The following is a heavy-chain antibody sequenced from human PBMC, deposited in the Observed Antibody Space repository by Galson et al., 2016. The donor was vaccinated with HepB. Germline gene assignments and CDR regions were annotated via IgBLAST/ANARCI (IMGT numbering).Heavy chain of an antibody. V-gene: IGHV3-53*01. D-gene: IGHD3-22*01. Sequence: SLRLSCAASGFTVSGKYMNWARQAPGKGLEWVAVIFSVDATYYRDSVKGRFTISRDNSKNTLYLQMNNLRAEDTAVYYCEGYSDPFDIWGQGTMVTVSS. CDR2: IFSVDAT. J-gene: IGHJ3*02. CDR3: EGYSDPFDI. CDR1: GFTVSGKY.